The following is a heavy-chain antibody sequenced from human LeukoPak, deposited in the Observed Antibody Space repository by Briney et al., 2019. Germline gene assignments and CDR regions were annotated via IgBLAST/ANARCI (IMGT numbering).Heavy chain of an antibody. CDR2: MNPNSGNT. Sequence: ASVKVSCKASGYTFTSYDINWVRQATGQGLEWMGWMNPNSGNTGYAQKFQGRVTMTRDTSISTAYMELSSLRSEDTAVYYCARFTVGYDFWSGYYPPDYWGQGTLVTVSS. J-gene: IGHJ4*02. CDR3: ARFTVGYDFWSGYYPPDY. V-gene: IGHV1-8*02. CDR1: GYTFTSYD. D-gene: IGHD3-3*01.